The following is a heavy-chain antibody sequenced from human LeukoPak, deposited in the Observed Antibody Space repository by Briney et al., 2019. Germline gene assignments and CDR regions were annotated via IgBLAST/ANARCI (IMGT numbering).Heavy chain of an antibody. CDR1: GFTFSSYA. V-gene: IGHV3-23*01. J-gene: IGHJ3*02. D-gene: IGHD1-26*01. CDR2: ISGSGGST. CDR3: PKAMVGVTVRAFVI. Sequence: GGSLRLSCAASGFTFSSYAMSWVRQAPGKGLEWVSAISGSGGSTYYAASVKGRFTISRDNSKNTLYLLMNRLRAEDPAVYYWPKAMVGVTVRAFVIRGQGTIVTVSS.